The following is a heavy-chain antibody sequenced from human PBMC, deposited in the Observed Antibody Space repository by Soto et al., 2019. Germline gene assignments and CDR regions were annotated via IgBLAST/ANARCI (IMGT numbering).Heavy chain of an antibody. CDR1: GFTFSDHY. J-gene: IGHJ4*02. CDR3: VRSGDNYNLLDY. CDR2: SSNSGSFT. Sequence: GGSLRLSCAASGFTFSDHYMSWIRQAPGKGLEWIGYSSNSGSFTRYADSVKGRFSISRDNAKNSLYLQINSLRGDDTATYFCVRSGDNYNLLDYWGQGTPVTVAA. V-gene: IGHV3-11*06. D-gene: IGHD1-1*01.